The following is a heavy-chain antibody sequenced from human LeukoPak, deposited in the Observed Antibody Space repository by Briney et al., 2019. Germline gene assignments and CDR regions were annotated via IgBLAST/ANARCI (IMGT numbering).Heavy chain of an antibody. Sequence: GGSLRLSCAASGLTVGNNYMNWVRQAPGKGLEWVSLIFSHGETSYEDAVEGRCTISRDNSKKTMYLQMNGLRVEDTAVYYCARDPPAVSINTYAWGQGTLVTVSS. CDR1: GLTVGNNY. D-gene: IGHD2-8*01. V-gene: IGHV3-66*01. CDR3: ARDPPAVSINTYA. J-gene: IGHJ4*02. CDR2: IFSHGET.